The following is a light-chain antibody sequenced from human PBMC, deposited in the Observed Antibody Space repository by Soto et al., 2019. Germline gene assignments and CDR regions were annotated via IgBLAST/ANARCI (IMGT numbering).Light chain of an antibody. CDR2: EVA. CDR3: SSYTSSGTRV. V-gene: IGLV2-14*01. J-gene: IGLJ1*01. Sequence: QSVLTQPASVSGSPGQSITISCTGTSTDVGRYNYVSWYQQHPDKIPRPLIHEVASRPSGFPNRFAGSKSGNTAFLTISGLQAEDEADYYCSSYTSSGTRVFGTGTKLTVL. CDR1: STDVGRYNY.